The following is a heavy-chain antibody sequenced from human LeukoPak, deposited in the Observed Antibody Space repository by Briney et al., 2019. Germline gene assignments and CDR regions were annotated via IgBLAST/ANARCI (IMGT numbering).Heavy chain of an antibody. CDR2: IWYDGSKK. V-gene: IGHV3-33*01. CDR1: GVSFGTYG. CDR3: ARVDCTGGSCRPYHYYGMDV. D-gene: IGHD2-15*01. J-gene: IGHJ6*02. Sequence: GGSLRLSCAASGVSFGTYGMNWVCQAPGKGLEWVSVIWYDGSKKNYADSLKGRFTISRDNSKNSLFLEMNSLRAEDTAVYYCARVDCTGGSCRPYHYYGMDVWGQGTTVTVSS.